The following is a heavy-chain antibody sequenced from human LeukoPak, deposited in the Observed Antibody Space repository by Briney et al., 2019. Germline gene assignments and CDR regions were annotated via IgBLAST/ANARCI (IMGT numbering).Heavy chain of an antibody. J-gene: IGHJ4*02. CDR1: GGTFSSYA. CDR3: ARGGYSSSWYNVYYYFDC. D-gene: IGHD6-13*01. CDR2: IIPIFGTA. V-gene: IGHV1-69*13. Sequence: GASVKVSCKASGGTFSSYAISWVRQAPGQGLEWMGGIIPIFGTANYAQKFQGRVTITADESTSTAYMELSSLRSEDTAVYYCARGGYSSSWYNVYYYFDCWGQGTLVTVSS.